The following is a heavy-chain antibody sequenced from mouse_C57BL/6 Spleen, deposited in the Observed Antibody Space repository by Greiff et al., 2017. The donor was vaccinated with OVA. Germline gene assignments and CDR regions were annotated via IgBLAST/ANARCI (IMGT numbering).Heavy chain of an antibody. Sequence: QVQLKQPGAELVKPGASVKLSCKASGYTFTSYWMHWVKQRPGRGLEWIGRIDPNSGGTKYNEKFKSKATLTVDKPSSTAYMQLSSLTSEDSAVYYCLYSNFPYWYFDVWGTGTTVTVSS. J-gene: IGHJ1*03. CDR3: LYSNFPYWYFDV. D-gene: IGHD2-5*01. CDR1: GYTFTSYW. CDR2: IDPNSGGT. V-gene: IGHV1-72*01.